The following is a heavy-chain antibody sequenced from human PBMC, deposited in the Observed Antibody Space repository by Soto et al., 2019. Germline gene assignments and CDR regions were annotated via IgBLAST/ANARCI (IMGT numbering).Heavy chain of an antibody. CDR2: IYYSGST. CDR3: ACMSASGSSGHMDV. CDR1: GGSSSSYY. Sequence: SETRSLTCTVGGGSSSSYYWSWIRKPPGKGLEWIGYIYYSGSTNYNPSLKSRVTISVDTSKNQFSLKLSSVTAADTAVYYCACMSASGSSGHMDVWGKGTTVTVSS. V-gene: IGHV4-59*08. J-gene: IGHJ6*03. D-gene: IGHD3-10*01.